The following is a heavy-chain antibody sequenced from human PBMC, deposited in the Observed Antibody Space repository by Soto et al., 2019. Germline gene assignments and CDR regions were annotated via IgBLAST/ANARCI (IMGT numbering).Heavy chain of an antibody. J-gene: IGHJ4*02. Sequence: SVKVSCKASGVTFSSYAISWVRQAPGQGLEWMGGIIPIFGTANYAQKFQGRVTITADESTSTAYMELSSLRSEDTAVYYCARENDSSGYYAAYFDYWGQGTLVTVSS. CDR1: GVTFSSYA. V-gene: IGHV1-69*13. D-gene: IGHD3-22*01. CDR3: ARENDSSGYYAAYFDY. CDR2: IIPIFGTA.